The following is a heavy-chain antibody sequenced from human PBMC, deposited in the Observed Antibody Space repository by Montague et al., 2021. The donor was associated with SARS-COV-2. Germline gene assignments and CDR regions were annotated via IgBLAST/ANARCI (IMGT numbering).Heavy chain of an antibody. CDR3: ARGTTNPYDTRGVWFDP. D-gene: IGHD3-22*01. CDR2: VYYSGNT. V-gene: IGHV4-59*01. CDR1: GGSTSSYY. Sequence: SETLSLTCTVSGGSTSSYYWSWIRQPPGKGLEWIGYVYYSGNTDYTPSLRSRVTMSVDTSKNQFFLTLKSVTAADTAIYYCARGTTNPYDTRGVWFDPWGQGTLVTVSS. J-gene: IGHJ5*02.